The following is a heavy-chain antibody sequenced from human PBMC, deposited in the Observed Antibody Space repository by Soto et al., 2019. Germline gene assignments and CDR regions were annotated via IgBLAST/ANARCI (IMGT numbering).Heavy chain of an antibody. Sequence: QVQLVQSGAEVKKPGASVKVSCKASGYTFTSYDINWVRQATGQGLEWMGWMNPNSGNTGYAQKFQDRVTTTRNTSRITAYMELRSLRSKDTAVYYCAREKTSYGMDVWGQGTTVTVSS. CDR3: AREKTSYGMDV. CDR2: MNPNSGNT. CDR1: GYTFTSYD. J-gene: IGHJ6*02. V-gene: IGHV1-8*01.